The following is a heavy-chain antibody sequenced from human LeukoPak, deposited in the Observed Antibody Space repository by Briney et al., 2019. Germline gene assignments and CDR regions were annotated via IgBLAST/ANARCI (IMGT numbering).Heavy chain of an antibody. CDR3: VRDSYSGSDTAPDY. J-gene: IGHJ4*02. CDR2: IKQDGSEK. CDR1: GITFSSYV. Sequence: GGSLRLSCAASGITFSSYVMSWVRQAPGKGLEWVANIKQDGSEKYYVDSVKGRFTISRDNAKNSVYLQMNSLRAGDTAMYYCVRDSYSGSDTAPDYWGQGTLVTISS. D-gene: IGHD5-12*01. V-gene: IGHV3-7*03.